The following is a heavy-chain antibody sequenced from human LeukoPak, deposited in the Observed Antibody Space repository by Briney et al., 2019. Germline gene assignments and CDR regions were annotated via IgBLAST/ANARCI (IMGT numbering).Heavy chain of an antibody. Sequence: SETLSLTCTVSGGSNINYYWSWIRQPAGKGVEWVGRMYSTGSTNYNPSLKSRATVSVDTSKNHFSLKLSSVTAADTAVYYCARDTTTNGWADNWFDPWGQGTLVTISS. CDR3: ARDTTTNGWADNWFDP. V-gene: IGHV4-4*07. D-gene: IGHD6-19*01. CDR2: MYSTGST. J-gene: IGHJ5*02. CDR1: GGSNINYY.